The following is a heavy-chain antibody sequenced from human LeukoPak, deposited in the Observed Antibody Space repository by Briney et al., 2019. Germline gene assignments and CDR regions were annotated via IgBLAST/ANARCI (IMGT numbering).Heavy chain of an antibody. Sequence: GGSLRLSCAASGFTFSSYAMYWVRQAPGKGLEWVAVISYDGSNKYYADSVKGRFTISRENSKNTLYLQMNSLRAEDTAVYYCARDMSLDIAAAGTLIDYWGQGTLVTVSS. CDR1: GFTFSSYA. D-gene: IGHD6-13*01. CDR3: ARDMSLDIAAAGTLIDY. CDR2: ISYDGSNK. V-gene: IGHV3-30*04. J-gene: IGHJ4*02.